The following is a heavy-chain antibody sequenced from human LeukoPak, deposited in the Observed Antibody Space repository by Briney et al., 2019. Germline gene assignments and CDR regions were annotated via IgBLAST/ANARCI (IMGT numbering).Heavy chain of an antibody. D-gene: IGHD5-12*01. J-gene: IGHJ6*03. V-gene: IGHV7-4-1*02. CDR2: INTNTGNP. CDR1: GYTFTSYA. CDR3: AKDEEFGWLQTYYYYMDV. Sequence: GASVKVSCKASGYTFTSYAMNWVRQAPGQGLEWMGWINTNTGNPTYAQGFTGRFVFSLDTSVSTAYLQISSLKAEDTAVYYCAKDEEFGWLQTYYYYMDVWGKGTTVTVSS.